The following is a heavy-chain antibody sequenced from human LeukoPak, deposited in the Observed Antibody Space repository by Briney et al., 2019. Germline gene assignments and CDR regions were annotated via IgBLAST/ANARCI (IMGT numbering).Heavy chain of an antibody. CDR3: ASHSSSWYFETWANY. D-gene: IGHD6-13*01. CDR1: GFTFSSYA. CDR2: IKQDGSEK. Sequence: EGSLRLSCAASGFTFSSYAMSWVRQAPGKGLEWVANIKQDGSEKYYVDSVKGRFTISRDNAKNSLYLQMNSLRAEDTAVYYCASHSSSWYFETWANYWGQGTLVTVSS. J-gene: IGHJ4*02. V-gene: IGHV3-7*01.